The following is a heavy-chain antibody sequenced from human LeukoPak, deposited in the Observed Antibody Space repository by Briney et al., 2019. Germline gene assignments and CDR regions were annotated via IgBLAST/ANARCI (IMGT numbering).Heavy chain of an antibody. CDR1: GFTFSSYG. Sequence: GGSLRLSCAASGFTFSSYGMHWVRQAPGKGLEWVAFIRYDGSNKYYADSVKGRFTISRDNSKNTLYLQMNSLRAEDTAVYYCAKDWDQLLYDYYMDVWGKGTTVTVSS. D-gene: IGHD2-2*01. CDR2: IRYDGSNK. CDR3: AKDWDQLLYDYYMDV. J-gene: IGHJ6*03. V-gene: IGHV3-30*02.